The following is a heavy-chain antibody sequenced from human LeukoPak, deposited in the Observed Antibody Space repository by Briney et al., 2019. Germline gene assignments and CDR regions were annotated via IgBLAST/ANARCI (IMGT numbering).Heavy chain of an antibody. CDR1: GFIFDDHG. CDR3: ARDMNYDILTGSPYGMDV. V-gene: IGHV3-9*01. J-gene: IGHJ6*02. D-gene: IGHD3-9*01. CDR2: ISWSSGII. Sequence: PGGSLRLSCAASGFIFDDHGMHWVRQAPGKGLEWVSGISWSSGIIGYADSVKGRFTISRDNAKNSLYLQMESLRAEDTAVYYCARDMNYDILTGSPYGMDVWGQGTTVTVSS.